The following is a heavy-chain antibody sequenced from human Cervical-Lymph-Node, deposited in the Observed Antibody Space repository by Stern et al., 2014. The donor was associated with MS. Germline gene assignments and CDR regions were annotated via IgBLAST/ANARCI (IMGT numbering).Heavy chain of an antibody. CDR2: ISPLFGTT. Sequence: QVQLVQSGAEVKQPGSSMKVSCKASGGTFSSIEISWVRQAPGQGLEWLGGISPLFGTTNYAQQVQGRVTIVADEYTNTVNMELSRLRSEDTAVYYCVRDQGGIAASWGQGTLVTVSS. J-gene: IGHJ4*02. CDR3: VRDQGGIAAS. D-gene: IGHD6-13*01. V-gene: IGHV1-69*01. CDR1: GGTFSSIE.